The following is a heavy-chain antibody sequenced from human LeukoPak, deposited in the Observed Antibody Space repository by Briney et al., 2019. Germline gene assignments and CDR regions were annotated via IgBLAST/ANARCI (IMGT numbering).Heavy chain of an antibody. CDR2: IYYSGST. J-gene: IGHJ3*02. V-gene: IGHV4-59*11. Sequence: SETLSLTCTVSGGSISSHYWSWTRQPPGKGLEWIGYIYYSGSTNYNPSLKSRVTISVDTSKNQFSLKLSSVTAADTAVYYCARDRDGGNSGLYAFDIWGQGTMVTVSS. D-gene: IGHD4-23*01. CDR3: ARDRDGGNSGLYAFDI. CDR1: GGSISSHY.